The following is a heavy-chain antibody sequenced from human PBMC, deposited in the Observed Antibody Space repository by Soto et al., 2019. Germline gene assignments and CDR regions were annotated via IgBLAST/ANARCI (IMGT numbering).Heavy chain of an antibody. J-gene: IGHJ4*02. CDR1: GGTFSSYA. V-gene: IGHV1-69*06. Sequence: SVKVSCKASGGTFSSYAISWVRQSPGQGLEWMGGIIPIFGTANYAQKFQGRVTITADKSTSTAYMELSSLRSEDTAVYYCARVQSSSSSDFDYWGQGTLVTVSS. CDR3: ARVQSSSSSDFDY. CDR2: IIPIFGTA. D-gene: IGHD6-6*01.